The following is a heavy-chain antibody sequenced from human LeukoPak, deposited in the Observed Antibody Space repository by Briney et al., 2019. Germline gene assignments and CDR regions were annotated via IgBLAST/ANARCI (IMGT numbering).Heavy chain of an antibody. CDR3: VRDGQNWNFDY. Sequence: AGGSPRLSCAASGYTFSDYYMDWFRQAPGKGLEWAARIRNKAHGYTTEYAPSVKGRFFISRDDSKNSGYLQMNSLKTEDTAVYYCVRDGQNWNFDYWGQGTLVTVSS. V-gene: IGHV3-72*01. CDR1: GYTFSDYY. D-gene: IGHD1-1*01. J-gene: IGHJ4*02. CDR2: IRNKAHGYTT.